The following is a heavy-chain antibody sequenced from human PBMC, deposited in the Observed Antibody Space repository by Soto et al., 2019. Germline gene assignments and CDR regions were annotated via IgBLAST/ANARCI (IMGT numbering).Heavy chain of an antibody. CDR2: ISVYNGNI. CDR1: GYMFNTYG. CDR3: ARTYCSGDYVLPFAY. D-gene: IGHD3-10*01. J-gene: IGHJ4*02. Sequence: QVQLLQSGAEVKKPGASVKVSCKASGYMFNTYGITWVRKAPGQGLEWMGWISVYNGNIDYAQKFEGRVTMTTDTSTSTAYMELKSLPSDDTAVYYCARTYCSGDYVLPFAYWGQGTPVSVSS. V-gene: IGHV1-18*01.